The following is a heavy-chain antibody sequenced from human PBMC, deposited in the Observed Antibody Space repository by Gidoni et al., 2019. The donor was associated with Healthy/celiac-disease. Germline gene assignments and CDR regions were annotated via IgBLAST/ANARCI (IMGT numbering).Heavy chain of an antibody. Sequence: QVQLQESGPGLVKPSQTLSLTCPVSGGSISSGGYYWSWIRQHPGKGLEWIGYIYYSGSTYYNPSLKSRVTISVDTSKNQFSLKLSSVTAADTAVYYCARDRAPLERADIWGQGTMVTVSS. CDR1: GGSISSGGYY. V-gene: IGHV4-31*03. D-gene: IGHD3-10*01. CDR2: IYYSGST. CDR3: ARDRAPLERADI. J-gene: IGHJ3*02.